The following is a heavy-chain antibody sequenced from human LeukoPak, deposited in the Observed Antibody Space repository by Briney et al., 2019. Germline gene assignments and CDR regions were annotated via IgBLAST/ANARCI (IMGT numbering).Heavy chain of an antibody. CDR1: GGSISSYY. CDR2: IYYSGST. V-gene: IGHV4-59*01. D-gene: IGHD3-22*01. Sequence: SETLSLTCTVSGGSISSYYWSWIRQPPGKGLEWIGYIYYSGSTNYNPSLKSRVTISVDTSKNQFSLKLSSVTAADTAVYYCARANGSGSPSPYYFGYWGQGTLVTVSS. CDR3: ARANGSGSPSPYYFGY. J-gene: IGHJ4*02.